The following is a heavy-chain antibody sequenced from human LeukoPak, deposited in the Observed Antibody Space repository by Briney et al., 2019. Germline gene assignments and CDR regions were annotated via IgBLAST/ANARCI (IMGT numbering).Heavy chain of an antibody. CDR2: INPSGGST. CDR3: AREDTIAAAGKIVSFGLDAFDI. J-gene: IGHJ3*02. CDR1: GYTFTSYY. V-gene: IGHV1-46*01. D-gene: IGHD6-13*01. Sequence: ASAKVSCKASGYTFTSYYMHWVRQAPGQGLEWMGIINPSGGSTSYAQKFQGRVTMTRDTSTSTVYMELSSLRSEDTAVYYCAREDTIAAAGKIVSFGLDAFDIWGQGTMVTVSS.